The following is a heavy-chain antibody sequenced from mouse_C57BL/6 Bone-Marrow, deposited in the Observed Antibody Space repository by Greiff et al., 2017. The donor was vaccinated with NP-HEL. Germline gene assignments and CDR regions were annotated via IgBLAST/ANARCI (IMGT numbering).Heavy chain of an antibody. D-gene: IGHD1-1*01. V-gene: IGHV10-1*01. J-gene: IGHJ2*01. CDR1: GFSFNTYA. CDR2: IRSKSNNYAT. Sequence: EAGGGLVQPKGSLKLSCAASGFSFNTYAMNWVRQAPGKGLEWVARIRSKSNNYATYYADSVKDRFTISRDDSESMLYLQMNNLKTEDTAMYYCVRQGYYGLFDYWGQGTTLTVSS. CDR3: VRQGYYGLFDY.